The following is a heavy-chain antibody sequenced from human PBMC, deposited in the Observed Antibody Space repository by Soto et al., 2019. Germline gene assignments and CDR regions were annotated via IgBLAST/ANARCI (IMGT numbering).Heavy chain of an antibody. Sequence: GESLKISCKGSGHSFTSYWIGWVRQVPVKGLEWMGTIFPGDSDIRYSPPFQGQVTISVDKSISTAYLQWSSLKASDTATYFCARSSSSYHGSLDVWGQGTTVTVSS. D-gene: IGHD3-22*01. V-gene: IGHV5-51*01. J-gene: IGHJ6*02. CDR2: IFPGDSDI. CDR1: GHSFTSYW. CDR3: ARSSSSYHGSLDV.